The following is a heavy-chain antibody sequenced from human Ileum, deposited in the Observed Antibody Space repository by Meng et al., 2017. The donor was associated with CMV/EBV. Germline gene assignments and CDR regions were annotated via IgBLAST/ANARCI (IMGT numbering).Heavy chain of an antibody. D-gene: IGHD3-22*01. CDR3: ARGVNYYPISGYKYYDQ. J-gene: IGHJ4*02. Sequence: QLHMRSSGQSLVKPTQTLSLPRTVSGASISSGDSSWSWIRQSPGKGLEWIGYIYYSGSTYYNPSLKSRLIISVDTSKNQFSLKLSSVTAADTAVYFCARGVNYYPISGYKYYDQWGQGTLVTVSS. CDR1: GASISSGDSS. CDR2: IYYSGST. V-gene: IGHV4-30-4*08.